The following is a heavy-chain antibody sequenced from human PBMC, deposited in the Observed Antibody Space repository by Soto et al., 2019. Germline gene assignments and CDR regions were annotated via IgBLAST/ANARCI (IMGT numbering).Heavy chain of an antibody. V-gene: IGHV1-18*01. CDR1: GYTFTSYA. Sequence: ASVKVSCKASGYTFTSYAMNWVRQAPGQGLEWMGWISAYNGNTNYAQKLQGRVTMTTDTSTSTAYMELRSLRSDDTAVYYCARDPAVAGIFDPWGQGTLVTVSS. D-gene: IGHD6-19*01. J-gene: IGHJ5*02. CDR3: ARDPAVAGIFDP. CDR2: ISAYNGNT.